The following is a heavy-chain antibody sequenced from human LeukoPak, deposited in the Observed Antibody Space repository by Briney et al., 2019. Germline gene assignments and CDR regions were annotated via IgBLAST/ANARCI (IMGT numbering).Heavy chain of an antibody. CDR1: GGSISSYY. D-gene: IGHD2-2*01. V-gene: IGHV4-59*01. CDR3: ARAPGYDTTNPGEH. CDR2: IYYSGST. Sequence: KASETLSLTCTVSGGSISSYYWIWIRQPPGKGLEWIGYIYYSGSTNYNPSLKSRVTISIDTSKNQFSLKLSSVTAADTAVYFCARAPGYDTTNPGEHWGQGTLVTVSS. J-gene: IGHJ1*01.